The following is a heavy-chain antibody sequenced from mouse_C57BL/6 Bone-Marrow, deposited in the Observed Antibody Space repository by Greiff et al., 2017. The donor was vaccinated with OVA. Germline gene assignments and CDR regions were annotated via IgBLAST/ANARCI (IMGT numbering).Heavy chain of an antibody. CDR3: ARQNDGYDTYYAMDY. CDR1: VFTFNDYY. Sequence: EVQLVESGGGLVQPGGSLKLSCAASVFTFNDYYMYWVRQTPEKRLEWVAYLSNGGGSTYYPDNVKGRFPISRDNAKNTLYLQMSRLKSEDTAMYYCARQNDGYDTYYAMDYWGQGTSVTVSS. CDR2: LSNGGGST. D-gene: IGHD2-2*01. V-gene: IGHV5-12*01. J-gene: IGHJ4*01.